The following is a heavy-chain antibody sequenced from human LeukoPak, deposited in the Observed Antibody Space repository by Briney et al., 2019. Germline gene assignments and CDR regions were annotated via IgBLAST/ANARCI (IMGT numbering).Heavy chain of an antibody. J-gene: IGHJ6*02. CDR3: ARDHCTSTGCYENYYYGLDV. V-gene: IGHV1-2*02. Sequence: ASVKVSCKASGYTFTDDYVQWVRQAPGQGLEWMGWINPNSGGTSYAQKFQGRVTMTRDTSISTAYMELSRLRSDDTAVYYCARDHCTSTGCYENYYYGLDVWGQGTTVTVSS. CDR2: INPNSGGT. D-gene: IGHD2-2*01. CDR1: GYTFTDDY.